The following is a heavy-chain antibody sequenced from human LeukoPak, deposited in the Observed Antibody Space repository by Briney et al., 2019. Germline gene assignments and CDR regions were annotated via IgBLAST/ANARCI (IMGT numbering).Heavy chain of an antibody. CDR1: GGSITNYY. Sequence: SETLSLTCTVSGGSITNYYWSWIRQPPGKGLEWIGYIYYSGSTKYKSSLKSRVTISVDTSKNQFSPKLSSVTAADTAVYYCARGKEVITMLRGLKPGYYFDYWGQGTLVTVSS. CDR3: ARGKEVITMLRGLKPGYYFDY. J-gene: IGHJ4*02. V-gene: IGHV4-59*01. CDR2: IYYSGST. D-gene: IGHD3-10*01.